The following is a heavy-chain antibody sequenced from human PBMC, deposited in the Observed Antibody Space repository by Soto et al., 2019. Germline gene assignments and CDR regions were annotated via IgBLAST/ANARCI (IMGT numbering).Heavy chain of an antibody. CDR1: GYTFTGHY. CDR3: ARELHTSYHGMAV. J-gene: IGHJ6*02. V-gene: IGHV1-2*04. D-gene: IGHD2-2*02. Sequence: QVQLVQSGAEVKKPGASVKVSCKSSGYTFTGHYMHWVRQAPGQGLEWMGWINPNSGATNYARKFQGWVTMTRDTYISKDYMELSRLRSDETAVYYCARELHTSYHGMAVWGQGTTVTVS. CDR2: INPNSGAT.